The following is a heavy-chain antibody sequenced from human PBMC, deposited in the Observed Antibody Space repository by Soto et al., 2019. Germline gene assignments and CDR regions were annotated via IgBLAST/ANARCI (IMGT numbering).Heavy chain of an antibody. V-gene: IGHV4-30-4*01. CDR3: AREPYLPKARKDF. CDR2: IFHSGTT. Sequence: SETLSLTCSVSGGSISSGDYFWTLIRQSPGKGLEWMGYIFHSGTTYYNASLKGRLIISIEKSKNQFSLRLTSVTAADSAVYFCAREPYLPKARKDFWGQGTLVTVSS. CDR1: GGSISSGDYF. J-gene: IGHJ4*02.